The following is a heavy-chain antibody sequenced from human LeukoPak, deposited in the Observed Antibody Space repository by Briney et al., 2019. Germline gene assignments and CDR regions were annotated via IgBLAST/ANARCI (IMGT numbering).Heavy chain of an antibody. Sequence: PSETLSLTCTVSGGSISSYYWSWIRHPAGKGLEWIGRIYTSGSTNYNPSLKSRVTMSVDTSKNQFSLKLSSVTAADTAVYYCARVISGELPTNNWFDPWGQGTLVTVSS. D-gene: IGHD1-26*01. CDR2: IYTSGST. V-gene: IGHV4-4*07. J-gene: IGHJ5*02. CDR3: ARVISGELPTNNWFDP. CDR1: GGSISSYY.